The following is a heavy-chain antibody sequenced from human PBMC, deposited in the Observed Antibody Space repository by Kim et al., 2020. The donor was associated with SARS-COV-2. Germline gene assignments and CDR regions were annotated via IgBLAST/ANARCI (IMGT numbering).Heavy chain of an antibody. Sequence: GGSLRLSCAASGFTFSSYSMNWVRQAPGKGLEWVSSISSSSSYIYYADSVKGRFTISRDNAKNSLYLQMNSLRAEDTAVYYCARDLELRGAHYYYYGMDVWGQGTTVTVSS. J-gene: IGHJ6*02. CDR3: ARDLELRGAHYYYYGMDV. CDR2: ISSSSSYI. V-gene: IGHV3-21*01. CDR1: GFTFSSYS. D-gene: IGHD1-7*01.